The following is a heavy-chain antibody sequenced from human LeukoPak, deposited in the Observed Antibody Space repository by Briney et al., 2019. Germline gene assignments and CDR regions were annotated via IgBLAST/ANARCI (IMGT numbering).Heavy chain of an antibody. Sequence: PSDTLSLTCTVSGGSISSYYWSCIRQPPGKGGEWIGYIYYSGSTYYNPSLKSRVTISVDRSKNQFSLKLSSVTAADTAVYYCASITDKYHHYAGAFDIWGQGTMVTVSS. J-gene: IGHJ3*02. CDR3: ASITDKYHHYAGAFDI. D-gene: IGHD1-14*01. CDR2: IYYSGST. CDR1: GGSISSYY. V-gene: IGHV4-59*07.